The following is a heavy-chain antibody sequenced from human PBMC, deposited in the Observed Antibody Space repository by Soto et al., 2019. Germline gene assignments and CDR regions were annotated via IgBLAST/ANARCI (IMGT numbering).Heavy chain of an antibody. CDR1: GGTFSGYV. J-gene: IGHJ4*02. CDR2: FVPLFGTT. D-gene: IGHD3-16*01. Sequence: QLVQSGSEVKKPGSSVKVSCQASGGTFSGYVVTWVRQAPGQGLEWMGEFVPLFGTTNYAQRFSGRITIPAEASKSTAYMELRTLRSDDTAVYYCATHGLGVSSPPYFDNWGQGTLVTVSS. V-gene: IGHV1-69*01. CDR3: ATHGLGVSSPPYFDN.